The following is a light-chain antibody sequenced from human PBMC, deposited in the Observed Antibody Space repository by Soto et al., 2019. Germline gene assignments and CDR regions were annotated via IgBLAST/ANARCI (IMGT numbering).Light chain of an antibody. CDR2: GAS. Sequence: EIVLTQSPGTLSLSPGERATLSCRASQSVYTNYLAWYQQKPGQAPRLLIYGASRRATGIPDRFSGSGSEIDFTLTISRLELEDFAVYYGQNYGRSLPGYTFGLGTKLEIK. V-gene: IGKV3-20*01. CDR3: QNYGRSLPGYT. CDR1: QSVYTNY. J-gene: IGKJ2*01.